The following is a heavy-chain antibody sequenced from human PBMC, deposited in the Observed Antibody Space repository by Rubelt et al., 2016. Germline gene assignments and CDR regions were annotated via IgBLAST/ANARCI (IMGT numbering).Heavy chain of an antibody. Sequence: QVQLVQSGAEVKKPGASVKVSCKASGYTFTSYGISWVRQAPGQGLEWMGWISAYNGNTNYAQKLQGRVTRTTDTSTSTAYMELRSLRSDDTAVYYCARGARRYSMDPRNAFDIWGQGTMVTVSS. CDR2: ISAYNGNT. CDR3: ARGARRYSMDPRNAFDI. D-gene: IGHD4-11*01. V-gene: IGHV1-18*01. CDR1: GYTFTSYG. J-gene: IGHJ3*02.